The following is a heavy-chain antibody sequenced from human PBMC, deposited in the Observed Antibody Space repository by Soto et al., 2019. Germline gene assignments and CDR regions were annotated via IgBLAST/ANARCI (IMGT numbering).Heavy chain of an antibody. J-gene: IGHJ5*02. CDR3: ARYIVATTTAGLCRPHNWFAP. D-gene: IGHD5-12*01. Sequence: QVQLVQSGAEVKKPGSSVKVSCKASGGTFSSYTISWVRQAPGQGLEWMGRIIPILGIANYAQKFQGRVTITADKSTSTAYMELSSRRSEDTAVYYCARYIVATTTAGLCRPHNWFAPWGQGTLVTVSS. CDR2: IIPILGIA. CDR1: GGTFSSYT. V-gene: IGHV1-69*02.